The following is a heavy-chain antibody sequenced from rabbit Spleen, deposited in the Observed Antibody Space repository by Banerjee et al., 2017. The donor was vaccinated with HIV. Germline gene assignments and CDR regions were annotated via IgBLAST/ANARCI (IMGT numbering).Heavy chain of an antibody. D-gene: IGHD1-1*01. CDR3: ARDTSTSFSSYGMDL. CDR1: GFSFSNGYV. CDR2: INAVTGKA. Sequence: QEQLVESGGGLVQPGGSLKLSCTASGFSFSNGYVMCWVRQAPGKGLEWIACINAVTGKAVYASWAKGRFTISKTSSTTVTLQMTRLTAADTATYFCARDTSTSFSSYGMDLWGQGTLVTVS. V-gene: IGHV1S45*01. J-gene: IGHJ6*01.